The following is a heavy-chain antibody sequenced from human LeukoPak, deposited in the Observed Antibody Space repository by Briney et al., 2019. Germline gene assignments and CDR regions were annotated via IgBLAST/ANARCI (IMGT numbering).Heavy chain of an antibody. Sequence: ASVKVSCRASGGTFSSYAISWVRQATGQGLEWMGGIIPIFGTANYAQKFQGRVTITADESTGTAYMALSSLRSEDTAVYYCARVVRFGELYYLDYWGQGTLVSVSS. V-gene: IGHV1-69*13. CDR2: IIPIFGTA. CDR3: ARVVRFGELYYLDY. CDR1: GGTFSSYA. D-gene: IGHD3-10*01. J-gene: IGHJ4*02.